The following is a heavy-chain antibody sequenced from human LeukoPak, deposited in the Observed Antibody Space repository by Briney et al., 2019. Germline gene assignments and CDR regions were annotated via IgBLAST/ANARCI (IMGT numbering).Heavy chain of an antibody. J-gene: IGHJ1*01. CDR2: IKEDGSEK. D-gene: IGHD6-19*01. V-gene: IGHV3-7*01. CDR1: GFTFSNYW. Sequence: GGSLRLSCAASGFTFSNYWMSWIRQAPGKGLELVANIKEDGSEKYHVGSVRGRFTISRDNANNSLHLQMNTLRAGATAVYYCARFIHRSGWYEYFQHWGQGTLVTVSS. CDR3: ARFIHRSGWYEYFQH.